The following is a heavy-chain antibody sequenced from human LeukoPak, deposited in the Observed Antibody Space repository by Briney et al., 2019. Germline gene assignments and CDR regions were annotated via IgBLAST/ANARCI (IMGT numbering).Heavy chain of an antibody. CDR1: GGSISSYY. D-gene: IGHD3-10*01. Sequence: SETLSLTCTVSGGSISSYYWSWIRQPPGKGLEWIGYIYYSGSTNYNPSLKSRVTISVDTSKNQLSLKLSSVTAADTAVYYCARGVSGSYPDDFDYWGQGTLVTVSS. CDR2: IYYSGST. CDR3: ARGVSGSYPDDFDY. J-gene: IGHJ4*02. V-gene: IGHV4-59*01.